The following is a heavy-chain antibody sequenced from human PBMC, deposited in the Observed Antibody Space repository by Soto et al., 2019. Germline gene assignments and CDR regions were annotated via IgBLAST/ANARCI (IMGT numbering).Heavy chain of an antibody. CDR3: EKLWFGESRPYYYYMDV. CDR1: GFTFSSYS. D-gene: IGHD3-10*01. V-gene: IGHV3-48*01. CDR2: ISSSSSTI. Sequence: EVQLVDSGGGLVQPAGCLRPSCPASGFTFSSYSMNWVRQAPGKRLEWVSYISSSSSTIYYADSVKSRFTISRDNAKNSLYLQMKCLRAEDTAVYYCEKLWFGESRPYYYYMDVWGKGTTVTVSS. J-gene: IGHJ6*03.